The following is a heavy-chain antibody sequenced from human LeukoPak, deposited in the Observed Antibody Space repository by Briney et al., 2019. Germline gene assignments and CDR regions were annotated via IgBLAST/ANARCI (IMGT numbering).Heavy chain of an antibody. D-gene: IGHD4-23*01. CDR3: ARGDDYGGNSRLDYYYYMDV. CDR1: GGSISSFY. V-gene: IGHV4-59*01. Sequence: PSETLSLTCTVSGGSISSFYWSWIRQPPGKGLEWIAYIYYSGSTNYNPSLKSRVTISVDTSKNQFSLKLSSVTAADTAVYYCARGDDYGGNSRLDYYYYMDVWGKGTTVTVSS. CDR2: IYYSGST. J-gene: IGHJ6*03.